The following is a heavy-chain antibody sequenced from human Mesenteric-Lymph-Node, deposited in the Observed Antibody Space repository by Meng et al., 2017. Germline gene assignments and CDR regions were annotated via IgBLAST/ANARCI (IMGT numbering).Heavy chain of an antibody. Sequence: SVKVSCKASGYTFTSYGISWVRQAPGQGLEWMGGIIPIFGTANYAQKFQGRVTITADESTSTAYMELSSLRSEDTAVYYCARAVTVAGTLSAFDIWGQGTMVTVSS. J-gene: IGHJ3*02. D-gene: IGHD6-19*01. CDR3: ARAVTVAGTLSAFDI. CDR2: IIPIFGTA. CDR1: GYTFTSYG. V-gene: IGHV1-69*13.